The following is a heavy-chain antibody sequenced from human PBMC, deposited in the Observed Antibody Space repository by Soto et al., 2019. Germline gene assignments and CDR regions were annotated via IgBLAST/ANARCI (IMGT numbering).Heavy chain of an antibody. CDR2: IYYSGST. J-gene: IGHJ4*02. CDR3: ARDPRGDYFDS. V-gene: IGHV4-61*01. Sequence: QVQLQESGPGLVKPSETLSLTCTVSGSSVSSGTYYWNWIRQSPGQKLEWIGYIYYSGSTHYKSSLKGRVTISVDLSRNQFSLRLNSVTTADTAVYYCARDPRGDYFDSWGQGILVTVSS. CDR1: GSSVSSGTYY.